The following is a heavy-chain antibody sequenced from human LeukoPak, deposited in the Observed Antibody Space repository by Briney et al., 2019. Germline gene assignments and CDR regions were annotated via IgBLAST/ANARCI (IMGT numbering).Heavy chain of an antibody. CDR1: GFPFSGYA. J-gene: IGHJ4*02. CDR3: AKVASYSRAGRGGYYDY. CDR2: IIGSGSST. V-gene: IGHV3-23*01. D-gene: IGHD1-1*01. Sequence: GGSLRLSCAASGFPFSGYAMNWVRQAPGKGLEWVSDIIGSGSSTNYADSARGRFTVSRGNSKDTLYLQMNSLRAEDAALYYCAKVASYSRAGRGGYYDYWGQGTLVSVSS.